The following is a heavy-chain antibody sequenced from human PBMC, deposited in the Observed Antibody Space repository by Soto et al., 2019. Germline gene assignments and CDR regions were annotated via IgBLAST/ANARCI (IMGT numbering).Heavy chain of an antibody. CDR2: IDPSDSYT. D-gene: IGHD2-8*01. Sequence: PGESLKISCKGSGYSFTSYWISWVRQMPGKGLEWMGRIDPSDSYTNYSPSFQGHVTISADKSISTAYLQWSSLKASDTAMYYCARPGPGILYQNRLSSLDYWGQGTLVTVSS. CDR3: ARPGPGILYQNRLSSLDY. J-gene: IGHJ4*02. CDR1: GYSFTSYW. V-gene: IGHV5-10-1*01.